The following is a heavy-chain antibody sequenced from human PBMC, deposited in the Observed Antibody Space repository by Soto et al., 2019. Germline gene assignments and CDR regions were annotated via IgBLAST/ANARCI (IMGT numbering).Heavy chain of an antibody. J-gene: IGHJ5*02. CDR3: ASDSSSWYGEWFDP. Sequence: SETLSLTCTVSGGSMSSSNWWNWVRQSPGKGLEWIGEAHHSGRTNYNPSLKSRVTISVDKSKNHFSLKLTSVTAADTAVYYCASDSSSWYGEWFDPWGQGTLVTVSS. CDR1: GGSMSSSNW. V-gene: IGHV4-4*02. D-gene: IGHD6-13*01. CDR2: AHHSGRT.